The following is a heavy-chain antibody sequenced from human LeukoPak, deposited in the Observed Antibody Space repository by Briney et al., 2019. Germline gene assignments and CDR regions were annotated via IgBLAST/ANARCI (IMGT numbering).Heavy chain of an antibody. CDR3: GKDIVGTMLRVVIRS. Sequence: SGRSLRLSCTASGYTFDVFAMHCVRQVPRKGLEWVSGITGNSGALHYADSVKGRFTSSRENARKCLYLQMSRLIPEDTDLYYFGKDIVGTMLRVVIRSWGQGTLVTVAS. CDR1: GYTFDVFA. J-gene: IGHJ4*02. CDR2: ITGNSGAL. D-gene: IGHD3-10*01. V-gene: IGHV3-9*01.